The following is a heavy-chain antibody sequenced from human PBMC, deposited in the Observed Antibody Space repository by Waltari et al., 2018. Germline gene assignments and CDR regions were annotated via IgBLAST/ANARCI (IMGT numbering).Heavy chain of an antibody. CDR3: AKSPYYYGSGSYWFDP. D-gene: IGHD3-10*01. CDR2: ISGSGGST. J-gene: IGHJ5*02. Sequence: EVQLLESGGGLVQPGGSLRLSCAAYGFTFSSYAMSWVRQAPGKGLEWVAAISGSGGSTDYADSVKGRFTIARDSSKNTLYLQMNSLRAEDTAVYYCAKSPYYYGSGSYWFDPWGQGTLVTVSS. V-gene: IGHV3-23*01. CDR1: GFTFSSYA.